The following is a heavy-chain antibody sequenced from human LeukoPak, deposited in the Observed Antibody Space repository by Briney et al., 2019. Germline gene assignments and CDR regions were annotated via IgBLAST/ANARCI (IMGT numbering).Heavy chain of an antibody. CDR3: ARGYPAAGFNY. V-gene: IGHV4-39*01. CDR1: GGSISSSSYY. Sequence: PSETLSLTCTVSGGSISSSSYYWGWIRQPPGKGLEWIGSIYYSGSTYYNPSLKSRVTISVDTSKNQFTLKLSSVTAADTAVYYCARGYPAAGFNYWGQGTLVTVSS. J-gene: IGHJ4*02. D-gene: IGHD6-13*01. CDR2: IYYSGST.